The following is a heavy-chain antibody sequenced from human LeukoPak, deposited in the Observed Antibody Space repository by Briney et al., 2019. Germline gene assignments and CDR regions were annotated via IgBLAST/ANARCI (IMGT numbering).Heavy chain of an antibody. Sequence: GGSLRLSCVASGFTFSHYWMSWVRQAPGKGLEWVANINGDGSEKYHVDSVKGRFTISRDNAENSLFLQMNSLRAEDTAVYYCAKYRLVWLPAPVFDFWGQGTLVTVSS. CDR3: AKYRLVWLPAPVFDF. CDR1: GFTFSHYW. D-gene: IGHD5-24*01. CDR2: INGDGSEK. J-gene: IGHJ4*02. V-gene: IGHV3-7*01.